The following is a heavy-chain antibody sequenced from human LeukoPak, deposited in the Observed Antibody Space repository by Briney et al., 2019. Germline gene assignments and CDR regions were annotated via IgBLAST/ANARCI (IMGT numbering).Heavy chain of an antibody. CDR3: ARRRDPYDYYYMDV. J-gene: IGHJ6*03. CDR1: GGTFSTYT. D-gene: IGHD2-8*01. V-gene: IGHV1-69*13. CDR2: IIPIFGTA. Sequence: SVKVPCKASGGTFSTYTINWVRQAPGQGLEWMGGIIPIFGTANYAQKFQGRVTITADESTSTAYMELSSLRSEDTAVYYCARRRDPYDYYYMDVWGRGTTVTVSS.